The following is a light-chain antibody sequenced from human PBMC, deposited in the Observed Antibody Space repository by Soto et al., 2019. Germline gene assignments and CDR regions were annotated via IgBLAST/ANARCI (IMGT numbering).Light chain of an antibody. Sequence: QTVVTQPASVSGSPGQSITISCTGTSSDVGTYNYVSWYQQHPGKAPKLIIYDVSTRPSGLSNRFSGSKSGNTASLTISGLQAEDEADYFCSSYASTSTLVVFGGGTKLTVL. V-gene: IGLV2-14*01. CDR2: DVS. J-gene: IGLJ2*01. CDR1: SSDVGTYNY. CDR3: SSYASTSTLVV.